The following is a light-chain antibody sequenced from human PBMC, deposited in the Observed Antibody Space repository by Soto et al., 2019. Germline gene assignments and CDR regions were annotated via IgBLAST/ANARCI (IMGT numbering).Light chain of an antibody. CDR1: QSISTY. J-gene: IGKJ5*01. CDR3: QQNFSIPIT. V-gene: IGKV1-39*01. Sequence: PLTQSPSSLSASVGERVTITCRAIQSISTYLNWYHQKPGKAPDLLIYAASSLKSGVPSRFSGSGSGTHFTLTITGLQPADFATYYCQQNFSIPITFGQGTRLEIK. CDR2: AAS.